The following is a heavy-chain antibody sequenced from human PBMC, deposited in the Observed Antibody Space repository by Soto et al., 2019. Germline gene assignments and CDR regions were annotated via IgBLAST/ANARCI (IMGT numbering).Heavy chain of an antibody. CDR3: ARRSSGYPYYFDY. Sequence: PGGSMRLSCAASGFTVSTNYMSWVRQAPGKGLEWVSLIYSGGSTYYADSVKGRFTISSDNSKNTLYLQMNSLRAEDTAVYYCARRSSGYPYYFDYWGQGTLVTVSS. V-gene: IGHV3-53*01. CDR2: IYSGGST. CDR1: GFTVSTNY. D-gene: IGHD3-22*01. J-gene: IGHJ4*02.